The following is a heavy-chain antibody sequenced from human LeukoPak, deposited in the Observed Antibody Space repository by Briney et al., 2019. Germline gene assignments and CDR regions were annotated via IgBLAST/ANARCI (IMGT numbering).Heavy chain of an antibody. Sequence: GESLKISCKGSGYRFSTYWIAWVRQMPGKGLEWMGIIYSGDSDIRYSPSFRGQFTISADKSISTAYLQWSSLKASDTAIYYCAGAAAGTAIDSWGQGTLVTVSS. J-gene: IGHJ4*02. D-gene: IGHD6-13*01. CDR3: AGAAAGTAIDS. V-gene: IGHV5-51*01. CDR1: GYRFSTYW. CDR2: IYSGDSDI.